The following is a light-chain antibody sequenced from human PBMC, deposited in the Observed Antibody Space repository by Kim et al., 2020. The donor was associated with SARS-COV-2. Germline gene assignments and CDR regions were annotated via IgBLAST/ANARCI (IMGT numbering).Light chain of an antibody. Sequence: SVKLTCTLSSGHSSYAIAWHQQQPEKGPRYLMKLNSDGSHSKGDGIPDRFSGSSSGAERYLTISSLQSEDEADYYCQTWGTGNWVFGGGTQLTV. V-gene: IGLV4-69*01. J-gene: IGLJ3*02. CDR2: LNSDGSH. CDR1: SGHSSYA. CDR3: QTWGTGNWV.